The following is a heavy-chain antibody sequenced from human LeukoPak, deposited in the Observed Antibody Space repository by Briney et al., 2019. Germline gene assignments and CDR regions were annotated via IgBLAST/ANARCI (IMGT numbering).Heavy chain of an antibody. CDR1: EYTFTDYY. V-gene: IGHV1-2*02. Sequence: GASVKVSCKASEYTFTDYYLHWVRQAPGQGFEWMGWINPVSGGTNYVQKFQGRVTMTRDTSISTAYMELSRLRSDDTAVYYCARANFLSCSRTSCLFDYWGQGTLVTVSS. D-gene: IGHD2-2*01. J-gene: IGHJ4*02. CDR2: INPVSGGT. CDR3: ARANFLSCSRTSCLFDY.